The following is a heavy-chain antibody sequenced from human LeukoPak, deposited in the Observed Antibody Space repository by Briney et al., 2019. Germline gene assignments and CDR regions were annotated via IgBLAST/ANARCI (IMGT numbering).Heavy chain of an antibody. V-gene: IGHV3-30*02. CDR1: GFTFSSYS. D-gene: IGHD2-15*01. J-gene: IGHJ4*02. CDR2: IRYDGSNK. CDR3: AKCFRGGGGCYSDYFDY. Sequence: GGSLRLSCAASGFTFSSYSMNWVRQAPGKGLEWVAFIRYDGSNKYYADSVKGRFTISRDNSKNTLYLQMNSLRAEDTAVYYCAKCFRGGGGCYSDYFDYWGQGTLVTVSS.